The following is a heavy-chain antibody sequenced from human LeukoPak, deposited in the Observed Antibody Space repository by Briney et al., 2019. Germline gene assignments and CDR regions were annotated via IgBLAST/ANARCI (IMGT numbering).Heavy chain of an antibody. V-gene: IGHV3-74*01. J-gene: IGHJ1*01. CDR1: GFTFSSYW. Sequence: GGSLRLSCAASGFTFSSYWMHWVRQAPGKGLVWVSRIKSDGSTNYADSVKGRFTISRDNAKNTVSLQMNSLRAEDTGVYYCASAPSEIGGYYPEYFRHWGQGTLVTVSS. CDR2: IKSDGST. D-gene: IGHD3-22*01. CDR3: ASAPSEIGGYYPEYFRH.